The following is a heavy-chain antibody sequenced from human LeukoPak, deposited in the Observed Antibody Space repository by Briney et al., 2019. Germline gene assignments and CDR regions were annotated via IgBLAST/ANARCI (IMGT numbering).Heavy chain of an antibody. CDR1: GFTFSSYA. CDR3: ARAHNYYDDSGRFYADYFYYGMDV. Sequence: PGGSLRLSCAASGFTFSSYAMSWVRQAPGKGLEWVSSISGNSGRTYYADSVKGRFTISRDTSENTVFLQMDSLTAEDTAVYYCARAHNYYDDSGRFYADYFYYGMDVWGQGTTVIVSS. CDR2: ISGNSGRT. V-gene: IGHV3-23*01. D-gene: IGHD3-22*01. J-gene: IGHJ6*02.